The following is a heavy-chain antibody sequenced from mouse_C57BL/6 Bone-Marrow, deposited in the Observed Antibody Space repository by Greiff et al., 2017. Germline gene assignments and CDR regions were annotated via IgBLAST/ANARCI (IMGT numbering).Heavy chain of an antibody. D-gene: IGHD6-1*01. CDR3: ARGIAPYAMDY. CDR2: IDPSDSYT. V-gene: IGHV1-69*01. CDR1: GYTFTSYW. J-gene: IGHJ4*01. Sequence: QVQLQQPGAELVMPGASVKLSCKASGYTFTSYWMHWVKQRPGQGLEWIGEIDPSDSYTNYNQKFKGKSTLTVDKSSSTAYMQLSSLTSEDSAVYDCARGIAPYAMDYWGQGTSVTVSS.